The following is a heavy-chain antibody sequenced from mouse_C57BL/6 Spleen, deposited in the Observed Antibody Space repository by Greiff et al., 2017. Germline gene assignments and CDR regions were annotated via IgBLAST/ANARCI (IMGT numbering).Heavy chain of an antibody. CDR1: GYTFTSYW. CDR3: ARSGSLDY. J-gene: IGHJ2*01. V-gene: IGHV1-64*01. Sequence: QVQLQQPGAELVKPGASVKLSCKASGYTFTSYWMHWVKQRPGQGLEWIGMIHPNSCSTNYNEKFKSDATLTVDKSSSTAYMQLSSLTSEDSAVYYCARSGSLDYWGQGTTLTVSS. CDR2: IHPNSCST. D-gene: IGHD4-1*01.